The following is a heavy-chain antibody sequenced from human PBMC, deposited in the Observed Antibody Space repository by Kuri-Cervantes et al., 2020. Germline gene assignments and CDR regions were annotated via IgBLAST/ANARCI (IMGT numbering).Heavy chain of an antibody. CDR3: ASAHLIISLLKN. D-gene: IGHD2-15*01. V-gene: IGHV1-2*02. J-gene: IGHJ4*02. CDR1: GYTLTGYY. CDR2: INPNSGGT. Sequence: ASVKVSCKASGYTLTGYYMHWVRQAPGQGLEWMEWINPNSGGTNYAQKFQGRVTMTRDTSISTAYMELSRLRSDDAAVYYCASAHLIISLLKNWGQGTLVTVSS.